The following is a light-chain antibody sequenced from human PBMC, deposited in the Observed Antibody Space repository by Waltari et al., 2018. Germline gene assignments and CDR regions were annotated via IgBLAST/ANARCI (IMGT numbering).Light chain of an antibody. Sequence: DIQMNQSPSSLSASVGDRVTITCQATEDITNYLNWYQQKPGKAPKLLIYEASNLETGVPSRFSGSGSGTDFTFAISSLQPEDVATYYCQQYHDLPTFGQGTRLEIK. CDR3: QQYHDLPT. CDR2: EAS. V-gene: IGKV1-33*01. CDR1: EDITNY. J-gene: IGKJ5*01.